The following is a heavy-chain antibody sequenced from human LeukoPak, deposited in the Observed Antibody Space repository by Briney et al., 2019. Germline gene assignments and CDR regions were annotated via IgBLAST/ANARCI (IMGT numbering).Heavy chain of an antibody. D-gene: IGHD2-2*01. V-gene: IGHV3-21*01. CDR2: ISSSSNYI. Sequence: GGSLRLSCAASGFTFSSYSMNWVRQAPGKGLEWVSSISSSSNYIYYADSVKGRFTISRDNAKNSLYLQMNSLRAEDTAVYYCARVSVVVRAFDIWGQGTMVTVSS. CDR1: GFTFSSYS. J-gene: IGHJ3*02. CDR3: ARVSVVVRAFDI.